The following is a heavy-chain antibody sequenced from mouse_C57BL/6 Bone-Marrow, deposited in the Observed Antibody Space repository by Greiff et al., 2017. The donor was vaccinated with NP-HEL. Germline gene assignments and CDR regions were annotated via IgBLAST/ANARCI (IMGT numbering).Heavy chain of an antibody. J-gene: IGHJ2*01. CDR1: GYTFTSYW. CDR3: ARTPYYYGSSYRRYFDY. V-gene: IGHV1-7*01. D-gene: IGHD1-1*01. Sequence: QVQLKESGAELAKPGASVKLSCKASGYTFTSYWMHWVKQRPGQGLEWIGYINPSSGYTKYNQKFKDKATLTAAKSSSTAYMQLSSLTYEDSAVYYCARTPYYYGSSYRRYFDYWGQGTTLTVSA. CDR2: INPSSGYT.